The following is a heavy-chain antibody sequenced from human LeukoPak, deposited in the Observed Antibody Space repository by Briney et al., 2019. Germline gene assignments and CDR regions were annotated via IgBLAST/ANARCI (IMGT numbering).Heavy chain of an antibody. J-gene: IGHJ6*03. CDR2: INPNSGGT. D-gene: IGHD3-10*01. Sequence: ASVKVSCKASGYTFTDYYMHWVRQAPGQGLEWMGWINPNSGGTNYAQKFQGRVTMTRDTSISTAYMELSRLRSDDTAVYYCARDQWFGSGDYYYYYYMDVWGKGTTVTVSS. CDR1: GYTFTDYY. CDR3: ARDQWFGSGDYYYYYYMDV. V-gene: IGHV1-2*02.